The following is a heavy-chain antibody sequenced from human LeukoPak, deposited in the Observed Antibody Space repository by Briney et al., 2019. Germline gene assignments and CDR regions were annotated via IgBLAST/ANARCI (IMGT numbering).Heavy chain of an antibody. Sequence: GGSLRLSCAASGFTFSSYWMSWVPQAPGKGLEWVANINPDGSGKYHVDSVRGRFTISRDNAKNSLYLQMNSLRVEDTAVYYCARGGSECLWGGQGTLVTVSS. CDR1: GFTFSSYW. D-gene: IGHD5/OR15-5a*01. CDR2: INPDGSGK. J-gene: IGHJ4*02. CDR3: ARGGSECLW. V-gene: IGHV3-7*04.